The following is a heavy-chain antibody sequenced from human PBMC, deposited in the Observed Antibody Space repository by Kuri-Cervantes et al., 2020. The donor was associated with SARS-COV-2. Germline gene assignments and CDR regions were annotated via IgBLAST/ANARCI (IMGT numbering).Heavy chain of an antibody. CDR2: ISSSNGNT. CDR3: ARSTDGIAVAGTVNFVY. CDR1: GFSFYSYA. V-gene: IGHV3-23*01. Sequence: GESLKISCAASGFSFYSYAMSWVRQAPGKGLEWVSSISSSNGNTHYADSVRGRFTISRDNSQNMVYLQMNSLRAEDTAVYYCARSTDGIAVAGTVNFVYWGQGTLVTVSS. J-gene: IGHJ4*02. D-gene: IGHD6-19*01.